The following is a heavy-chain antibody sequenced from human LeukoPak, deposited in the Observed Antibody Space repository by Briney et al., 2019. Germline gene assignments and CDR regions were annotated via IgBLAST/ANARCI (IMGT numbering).Heavy chain of an antibody. V-gene: IGHV3-30*04. J-gene: IGHJ4*02. CDR2: MSYDGSNK. Sequence: GGSLRLSCAASGFSFSKYAMHWVRQAPGKGLEWVTVMSYDGSNKYYADSVKGRFTMSRDNSKNTVYLQMNSLRPEDTAVYYCARRAFFPRYSYGYGRQGGLDYWGQGTLVTVSS. CDR1: GFSFSKYA. D-gene: IGHD5-18*01. CDR3: ARRAFFPRYSYGYGRQGGLDY.